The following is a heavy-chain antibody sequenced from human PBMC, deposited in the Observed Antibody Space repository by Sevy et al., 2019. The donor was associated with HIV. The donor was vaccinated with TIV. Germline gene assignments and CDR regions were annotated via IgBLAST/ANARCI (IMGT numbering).Heavy chain of an antibody. CDR3: ASARYYDSSGYINWYFDL. D-gene: IGHD3-22*01. J-gene: IGHJ2*01. CDR1: GDSISSYY. V-gene: IGHV4-59*01. CDR2: IYYTGST. Sequence: SETLSLTCTVSGDSISSYYWSWIRQPPGKGLEWIGYIYYTGSTNYNPSLKSRVTIAVDMSKNHFSLKLSSVTAADTAVYYYASARYYDSSGYINWYFDLWGRGTLVTVSS.